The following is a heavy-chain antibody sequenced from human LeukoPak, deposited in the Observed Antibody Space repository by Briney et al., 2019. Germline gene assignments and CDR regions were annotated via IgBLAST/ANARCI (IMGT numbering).Heavy chain of an antibody. Sequence: SGGSLRLSCAASGFTVSSNSMSWVRQAPGKGPEWVSIIYSGGRTYYADSVKGRFTISRDNSKNTLYLHMSSLRAEDTAVYYCATQSSTSGGGYWGQGTLVTVSS. J-gene: IGHJ4*02. CDR1: GFTVSSNS. V-gene: IGHV3-53*01. D-gene: IGHD1-26*01. CDR3: ATQSSTSGGGY. CDR2: IYSGGRT.